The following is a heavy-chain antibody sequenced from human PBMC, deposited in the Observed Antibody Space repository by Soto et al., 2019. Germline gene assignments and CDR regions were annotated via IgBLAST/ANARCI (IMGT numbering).Heavy chain of an antibody. CDR1: GFTFSSCA. D-gene: IGHD2-15*01. J-gene: IGHJ6*04. Sequence: EVQLLEAGGGLVQPGGSLRLSCAASGFTFSSCAMSWVRQAPGKGLEWVSGLSGSGGSTHYAESVKGRFTISRDNSKNRLYLQVNILRAEYRALYFGAGTRGLLLRSGYFYFGMYVWGDGTTVNVSS. V-gene: IGHV3-23*01. CDR3: AGTRGLLLRSGYFYFGMYV. CDR2: LSGSGGST.